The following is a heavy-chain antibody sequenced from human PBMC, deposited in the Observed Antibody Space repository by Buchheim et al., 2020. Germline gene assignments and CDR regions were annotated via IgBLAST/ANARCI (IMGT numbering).Heavy chain of an antibody. J-gene: IGHJ4*02. V-gene: IGHV3-23*01. CDR1: GFIFGSYG. CDR3: AKDYFDTSAYPSDY. D-gene: IGHD3-22*01. Sequence: DVQLLESGGALVQPGGSLRLSCAASGFIFGSYGMSWVRQAPGKGLEWDSTLSGNGGSTFYADSVKGRFTISRDNSKNPLYLQMNSLRAEDTALYYCAKDYFDTSAYPSDYWGQGT. CDR2: LSGNGGST.